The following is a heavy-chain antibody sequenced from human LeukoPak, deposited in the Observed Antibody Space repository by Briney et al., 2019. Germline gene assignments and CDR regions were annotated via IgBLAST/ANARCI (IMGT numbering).Heavy chain of an antibody. Sequence: GGSLSLYRAASGFTVSSNYMGWLRQARGKGLEWVAFIHSGSSKHYPDSVKGRFSISRDNSKNTLYLQLNSLRAEDTAVYYCARVSSDSRGWYAFDYWGQGILVTVSS. CDR2: IHSGSSK. CDR3: ARVSSDSRGWYAFDY. V-gene: IGHV3-53*05. J-gene: IGHJ4*02. D-gene: IGHD6-19*01. CDR1: GFTVSSNY.